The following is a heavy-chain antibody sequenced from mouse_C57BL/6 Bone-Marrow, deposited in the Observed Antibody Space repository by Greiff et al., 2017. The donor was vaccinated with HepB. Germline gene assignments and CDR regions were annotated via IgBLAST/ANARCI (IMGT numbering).Heavy chain of an antibody. CDR1: GYTFTSYW. Sequence: EVQLQQSGTVLARPGASVKMSCKTSGYTFTSYWMHWVKQRPGQGLEWIGAIYPGNSDTSYNQKFKGKAKLTAVTSASTSYIELSSLASEDSAIYYCARSEFYYGSSFDYWGQGTTLTVSS. CDR3: ARSEFYYGSSFDY. J-gene: IGHJ2*01. V-gene: IGHV1-5*01. CDR2: IYPGNSDT. D-gene: IGHD1-1*01.